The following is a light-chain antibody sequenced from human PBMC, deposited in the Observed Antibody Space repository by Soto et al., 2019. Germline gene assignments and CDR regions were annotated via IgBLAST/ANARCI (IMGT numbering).Light chain of an antibody. CDR2: DVS. CDR3: SSYTSTNSL. J-gene: IGLJ2*01. CDR1: SSDVGAYNY. V-gene: IGLV2-14*03. Sequence: QSALTQPASVSGSPGESITISCTGTSSDVGAYNYVSWYQQHPGKAPKLMIYDVSNRPSGVSNRFSGSKSGNTASLTISGLQAEDEADDYCSSYTSTNSLFGGGTKLTVL.